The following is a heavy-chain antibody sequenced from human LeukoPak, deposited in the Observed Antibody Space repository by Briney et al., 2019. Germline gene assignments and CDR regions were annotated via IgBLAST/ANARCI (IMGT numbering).Heavy chain of an antibody. V-gene: IGHV4-31*03. Sequence: SEALSLTCTVSGGSISSGGYYWSWIRQHPGKGLEWIGYIYYSGSTYYNPSLKSRVTISVDTSRNQFSLRLSSVTAADTAVYYCARRSEYHWFDPWGQGTLVTVSS. D-gene: IGHD2-2*01. CDR3: ARRSEYHWFDP. CDR2: IYYSGST. J-gene: IGHJ5*02. CDR1: GGSISSGGYY.